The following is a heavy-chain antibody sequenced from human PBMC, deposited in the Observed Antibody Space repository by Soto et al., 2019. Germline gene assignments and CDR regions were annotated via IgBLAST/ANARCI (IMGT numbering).Heavy chain of an antibody. CDR1: GFSFSTYG. J-gene: IGHJ4*02. Sequence: GGSLRPSCAASGFSFSTYGMHWVRQAPGKGLECVAVIWFDGSNKQYADSVKGRFTISRDNSKNTLYLQMNSLIVEDTAVYYCARDNSDSGGYYYFDYWGQGTLVTVSA. CDR3: ARDNSDSGGYYYFDY. D-gene: IGHD3-22*01. V-gene: IGHV3-33*01. CDR2: IWFDGSNK.